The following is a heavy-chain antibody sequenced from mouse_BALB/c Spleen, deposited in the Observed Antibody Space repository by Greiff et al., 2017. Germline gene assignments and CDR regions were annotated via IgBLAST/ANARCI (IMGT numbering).Heavy chain of an antibody. J-gene: IGHJ2*01. CDR1: GFSLTSYD. D-gene: IGHD2-10*02. CDR2: IWTGGGT. Sequence: VQLQQSGPGLVAPSQSLSITCTVSGFSLTSYDISWIRQPPGKGLEWLGVIWTGGGTNYNSAFMSRLSISKDNSKSQVFLKMNRLQTDDTAIYYCVRKYGNYFDYWGQGTTRTVSS. CDR3: VRKYGNYFDY. V-gene: IGHV2-9-2*01.